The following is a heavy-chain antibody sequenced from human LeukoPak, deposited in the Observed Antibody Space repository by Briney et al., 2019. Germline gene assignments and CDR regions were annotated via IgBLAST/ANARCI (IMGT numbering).Heavy chain of an antibody. CDR2: INPNSGDT. Sequence: VASVKVSCKTSGYSFTDYYMHWVRQAPGQGLEWMGWINPNSGDTSSAQKFQGRVTMTRDTSITTVYMEVSWLTSDDTAIYYCARADRLHGGPYLIGPWGQGTLVTVSS. V-gene: IGHV1-2*02. CDR3: ARADRLHGGPYLIGP. J-gene: IGHJ5*02. D-gene: IGHD2-21*01. CDR1: GYSFTDYY.